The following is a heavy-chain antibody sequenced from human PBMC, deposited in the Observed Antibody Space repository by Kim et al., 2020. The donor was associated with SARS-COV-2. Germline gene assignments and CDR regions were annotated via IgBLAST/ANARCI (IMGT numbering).Heavy chain of an antibody. CDR1: GFTFSSYG. Sequence: GGSLRLSCAASGFTFSSYGMHWVRQAPGKGLEWVAVISYDGSNKYYADSVKGRFTISRDNSKNTLYLQMNSLRAEDTAVYYCAKSCDSSGYYPYYYYGMDVWGQGTTVTVSS. J-gene: IGHJ6*02. CDR3: AKSCDSSGYYPYYYYGMDV. CDR2: ISYDGSNK. D-gene: IGHD3-22*01. V-gene: IGHV3-30*18.